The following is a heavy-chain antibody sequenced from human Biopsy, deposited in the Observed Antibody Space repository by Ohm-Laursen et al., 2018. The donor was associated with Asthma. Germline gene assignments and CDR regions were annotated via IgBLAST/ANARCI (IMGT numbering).Heavy chain of an antibody. J-gene: IGHJ6*02. CDR3: ARGYSGTDRIVYYYSGMEV. Sequence: SSVKVSCKASGGMFGNYAISWVRQAPRQGLEWMGGLITVLGTADYAPMFEGRVTITADESTSTAYLELTSLRFEDTAVYYCARGYSGTDRIVYYYSGMEVWGQGTTVTVSS. V-gene: IGHV1-69*01. CDR1: GGMFGNYA. CDR2: LITVLGTA. D-gene: IGHD5-12*01.